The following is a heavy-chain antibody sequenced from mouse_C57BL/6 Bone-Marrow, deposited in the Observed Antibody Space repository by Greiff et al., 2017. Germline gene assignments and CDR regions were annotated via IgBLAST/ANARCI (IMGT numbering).Heavy chain of an antibody. Sequence: VQLQQSGAELARPGASVKLSCKASGYTFTSYGISWVKQRPGQGLEWIGEIYPRSGNTYYNEKFKGKATLTADKSSSTAYMELRSLTSEDSAVYFCARWGGYYRGYAMDYWGQGTSVTVSS. J-gene: IGHJ4*01. CDR3: ARWGGYYRGYAMDY. CDR2: IYPRSGNT. CDR1: GYTFTSYG. D-gene: IGHD2-12*01. V-gene: IGHV1-81*01.